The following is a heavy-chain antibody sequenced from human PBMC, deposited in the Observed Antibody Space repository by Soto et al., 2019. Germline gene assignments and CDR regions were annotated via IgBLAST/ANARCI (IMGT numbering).Heavy chain of an antibody. J-gene: IGHJ5*02. CDR3: AMTVTTLYTWFDP. CDR1: GGSISGYY. D-gene: IGHD4-4*01. CDR2: VYYRGST. Sequence: QVQLQESGPGLVKPSETLSLTCTVSGGSISGYYWSWIRQSPEKGLEWIGHVYYRGSTKYNPSLKSRVTISVDTSKNQFSLNLRSVTAADTAVYYCAMTVTTLYTWFDPWGQGILVTVSS. V-gene: IGHV4-59*08.